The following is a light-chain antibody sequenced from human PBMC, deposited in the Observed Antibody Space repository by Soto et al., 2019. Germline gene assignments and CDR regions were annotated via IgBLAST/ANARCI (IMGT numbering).Light chain of an antibody. J-gene: IGLJ1*01. V-gene: IGLV2-14*03. Sequence: QSALTQPASVSGSPGQSITISCTGTISDVGGYNYVSWYQQHSGKAPKLMIFDVSNRPSGVSNRFSGSKSGYTASLTISGLQAEDEADYYCSSYTSSSTYVFGPGTKLTVL. CDR2: DVS. CDR1: ISDVGGYNY. CDR3: SSYTSSSTYV.